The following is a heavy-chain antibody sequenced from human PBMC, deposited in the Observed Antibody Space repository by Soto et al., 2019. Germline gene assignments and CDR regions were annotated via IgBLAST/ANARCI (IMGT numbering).Heavy chain of an antibody. D-gene: IGHD3-22*01. V-gene: IGHV3-23*01. CDR1: GVTVSSYG. Sequence: GGSLRRSGAGCGVTVSSYGRSWVRQAPGKGLEWVSAISGSGGSTYYADSVKGRFTISRDNSKNTLYLQMNSLRAEDTAVYYCAKDPPYDSSGYTYWGQGTLVTVSS. CDR2: ISGSGGST. J-gene: IGHJ4*02. CDR3: AKDPPYDSSGYTY.